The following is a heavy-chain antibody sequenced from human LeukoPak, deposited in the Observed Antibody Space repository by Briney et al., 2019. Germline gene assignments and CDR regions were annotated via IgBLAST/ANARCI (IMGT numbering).Heavy chain of an antibody. CDR2: IYSGGST. J-gene: IGHJ4*02. Sequence: GGSLRLSCAASGFTVSSNYMSWVRQAPGKGLEWVSVIYSGGSTYYADSVKGRFTVSRDNSKNTLYLQMNSLRAEDTAVYYCARVQFGGVIGPHDYWGQGTLVTVSS. CDR1: GFTVSSNY. CDR3: ARVQFGGVIGPHDY. V-gene: IGHV3-53*01. D-gene: IGHD3-16*02.